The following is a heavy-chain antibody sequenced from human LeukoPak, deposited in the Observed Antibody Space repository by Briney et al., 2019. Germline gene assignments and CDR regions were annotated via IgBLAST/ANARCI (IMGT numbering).Heavy chain of an antibody. V-gene: IGHV1-18*01. Sequence: GASVKVSCKASGYTFTSYGISWVRQAPGQGLEWMGCISAYNGNTNYAQKLQGRVTMTTDTSTSTAYMELRSLRSDDTAVYYCARIRRYYDILTGYPIYYYYYMDVWGKGTTVTVS. CDR1: GYTFTSYG. D-gene: IGHD3-9*01. CDR3: ARIRRYYDILTGYPIYYYYYMDV. CDR2: ISAYNGNT. J-gene: IGHJ6*03.